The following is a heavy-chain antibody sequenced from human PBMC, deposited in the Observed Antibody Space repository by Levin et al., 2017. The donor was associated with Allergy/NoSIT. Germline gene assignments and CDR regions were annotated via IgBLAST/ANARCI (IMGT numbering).Heavy chain of an antibody. Sequence: LGESLKISCAASGFSFSGYAMDWVRQAPGKGLEWVSGIEGSGGTSYYADSVKGRFTISRDNSKNILYLQMNSLRAEDTAVYYCAKEGITGFRGPRGNYYGLDVWGQGTTVTVSS. CDR2: IEGSGGTS. V-gene: IGHV3-23*01. CDR1: GFSFSGYA. CDR3: AKEGITGFRGPRGNYYGLDV. D-gene: IGHD3-10*01. J-gene: IGHJ6*02.